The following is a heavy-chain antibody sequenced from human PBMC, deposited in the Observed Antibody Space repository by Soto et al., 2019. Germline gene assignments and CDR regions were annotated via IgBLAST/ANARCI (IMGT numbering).Heavy chain of an antibody. CDR2: ISGSGGST. V-gene: IGHV3-23*01. J-gene: IGHJ4*02. CDR1: GFTFSSYA. CDR3: AKETNVKLWRHCDYFNY. Sequence: EVQLLESGGGLVQPGGSLRLSCAASGFTFSSYAMSWVRQAPGKALELVSAISGSGGSTYYADSVKGRCTISSDNSKNTLYLQMNSLRANDTAVYYSAKETNVKLWRHCDYFNYWGLGSLVTVSS. D-gene: IGHD2-8*01.